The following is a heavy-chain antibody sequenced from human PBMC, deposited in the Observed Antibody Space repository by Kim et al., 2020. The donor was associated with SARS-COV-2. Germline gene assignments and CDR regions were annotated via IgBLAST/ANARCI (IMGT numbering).Heavy chain of an antibody. Sequence: SETLSLTCAVYGGSFSGYYWSWIRQPPGKGLEWIGEINHSGSTNYNPSLKSRVTISVDTSKNQFSLKLSSVTAADTAVYYCARGGFGEEENWFDPWGQGTLVTVSS. CDR2: INHSGST. D-gene: IGHD3-10*01. J-gene: IGHJ5*02. V-gene: IGHV4-34*01. CDR3: ARGGFGEEENWFDP. CDR1: GGSFSGYY.